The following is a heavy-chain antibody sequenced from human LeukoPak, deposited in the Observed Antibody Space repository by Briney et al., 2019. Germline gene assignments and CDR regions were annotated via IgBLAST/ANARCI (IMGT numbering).Heavy chain of an antibody. J-gene: IGHJ6*03. CDR1: GGTFSSYA. V-gene: IGHV1-69*13. D-gene: IGHD6-6*01. CDR3: ARDREIAASHYMDV. CDR2: IIPIFGTA. Sequence: ASVKVSCKASGGTFSSYAISWVRQAPGQGLEWMGGIIPIFGTANYAQKFQGRVTITADESTSTAYMELRSLRSEDTAVYYCARDREIAASHYMDVWGKGTTVTVSS.